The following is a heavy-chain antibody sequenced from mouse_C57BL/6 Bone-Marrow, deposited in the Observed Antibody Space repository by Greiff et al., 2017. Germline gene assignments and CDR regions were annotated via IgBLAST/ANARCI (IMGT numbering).Heavy chain of an antibody. CDR2: IDPSDSYT. D-gene: IGHD1-1*01. Sequence: VQLQQPGAELVMPGASVKLSCKASGYTFTSYWMHWVKQRPGQGLEWIGEIDPSDSYTNYNQKFKGKSTLTVDKSSSTAYMQLSILTSEDSAVYYCARDGSSFYWYFDVWGTGTTVTVSS. J-gene: IGHJ1*03. CDR3: ARDGSSFYWYFDV. V-gene: IGHV1-69*01. CDR1: GYTFTSYW.